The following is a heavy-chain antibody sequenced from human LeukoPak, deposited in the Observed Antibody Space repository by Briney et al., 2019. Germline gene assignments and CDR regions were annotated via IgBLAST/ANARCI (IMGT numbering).Heavy chain of an antibody. D-gene: IGHD3-10*01. Sequence: GGSLRLSCAASGFTFSTYNMNWVRQAPGRGLEWISFIKSSGTITYYTDSVKGRFTISRDNAKNSLYLQMNSLRAEDTAVYYCAREMDSGSYLGYWGQGALVTVSS. J-gene: IGHJ4*02. CDR1: GFTFSTYN. CDR2: IKSSGTIT. V-gene: IGHV3-48*01. CDR3: AREMDSGSYLGY.